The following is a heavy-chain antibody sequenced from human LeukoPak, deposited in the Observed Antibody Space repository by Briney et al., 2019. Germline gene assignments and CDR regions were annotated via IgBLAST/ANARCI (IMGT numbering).Heavy chain of an antibody. CDR3: AKVGTVYYFDY. CDR1: GFTFSTFA. Sequence: GGSLRLSCTASGFTFSTFAMGWVRQAPGKGLQWVSGISGSGDTTYYADSVKGRFTISSDNSKNTLYLQMNSLRAEDTAVYYCAKVGTVYYFDYWGQGTLVTVSS. V-gene: IGHV3-23*01. CDR2: ISGSGDTT. J-gene: IGHJ4*02. D-gene: IGHD4-17*01.